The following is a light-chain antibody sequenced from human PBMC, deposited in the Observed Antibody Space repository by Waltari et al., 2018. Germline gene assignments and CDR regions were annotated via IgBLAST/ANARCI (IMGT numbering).Light chain of an antibody. CDR3: AAWDDSRSVV. CDR1: SSNIGNNH. CDR2: DTD. J-gene: IGLJ2*01. Sequence: QSLLTQSPSASGTPGQRVSISCSGSSSNIGNNHVYWYQPYPGTAPRPPIYDTDRRPSGVPERFSASKSGTSASLAISGLRSEDEADYYCAAWDDSRSVVFGGGTRLTVL. V-gene: IGLV1-47*01.